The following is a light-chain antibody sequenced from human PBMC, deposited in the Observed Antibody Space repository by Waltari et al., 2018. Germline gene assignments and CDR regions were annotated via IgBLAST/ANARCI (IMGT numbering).Light chain of an antibody. CDR2: DVT. CDR3: SSWTDSDSCKLL. J-gene: IGLJ2*01. CDR1: SSDVGGSNY. Sequence: QSALTQPASVSGSPGQSITISCTGTSSDVGGSNYVSWYQQHPGKVPQVSIYDVTNRPLGVSNRFSSSKSGNTASLTSSGLQAEYEADYYCSSWTDSDSCKLLFGGGTKLTVL. V-gene: IGLV2-14*03.